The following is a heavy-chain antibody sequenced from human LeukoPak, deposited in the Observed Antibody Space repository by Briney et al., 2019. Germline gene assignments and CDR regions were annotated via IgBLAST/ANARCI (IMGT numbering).Heavy chain of an antibody. CDR1: GFTSDDYG. CDR2: INWDGGST. Sequence: PGGSLRLSCEDTGFTSDDYGRSWLRQAPGKGLEWVSGINWDGGSTFYADSVRGRFTISRDNAKNSLFLQMNSLRAEDTALYYCARDFSDNWYSFGYWGQGSLVTVSS. D-gene: IGHD1-7*01. CDR3: ARDFSDNWYSFGY. J-gene: IGHJ4*02. V-gene: IGHV3-20*04.